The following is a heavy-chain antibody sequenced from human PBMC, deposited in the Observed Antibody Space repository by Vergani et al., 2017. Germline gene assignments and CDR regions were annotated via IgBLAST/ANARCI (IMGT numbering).Heavy chain of an antibody. CDR1: GFTFSSYG. J-gene: IGHJ6*02. CDR2: IWYDGSNK. CDR3: AGDLAGRIWFGELSGLDV. Sequence: QVQLVESGGGVVQPGRSLRLSCAASGFTFSSYGMHWVRQAPGKGLEWVAVIWYDGSNKYYADSVKGRFTISRDNSKNTLYLQMNSLRAEDTAVYYCAGDLAGRIWFGELSGLDVWGQGTTVTVSS. V-gene: IGHV3-33*01. D-gene: IGHD3-10*01.